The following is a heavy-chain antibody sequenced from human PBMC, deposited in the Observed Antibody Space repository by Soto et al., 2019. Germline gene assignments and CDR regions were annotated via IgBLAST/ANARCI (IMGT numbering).Heavy chain of an antibody. CDR3: ARGMYYYDGSGHLDAFDF. CDR2: TSSRGTT. V-gene: IGHV4-31*03. Sequence: SETLSLTCTVSGGSFSSGGFYWGWIRQLPGKGLEGFGHTSSRGTTYYNPSLKSRLSISIDTAKSQFFLRLSSVTAADTAVYYCARGMYYYDGSGHLDAFDFWGQGTMVTVSS. J-gene: IGHJ3*01. D-gene: IGHD3-22*01. CDR1: GGSFSSGGFY.